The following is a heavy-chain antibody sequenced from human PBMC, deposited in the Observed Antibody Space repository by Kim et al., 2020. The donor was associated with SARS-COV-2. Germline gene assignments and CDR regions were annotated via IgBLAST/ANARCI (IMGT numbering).Heavy chain of an antibody. CDR1: GYTFTTYT. Sequence: ASVKVSCKASGYTFTTYTIHWVRQAPGQRLEWMGWINVGNGNTIYSQKFQGRVTITRDTSASAANLEVRSLRSEDTALYYCASNILTTYSFDSWGQGTLVTVSS. CDR2: INVGNGNT. D-gene: IGHD3-9*01. CDR3: ASNILTTYSFDS. V-gene: IGHV1-3*01. J-gene: IGHJ5*01.